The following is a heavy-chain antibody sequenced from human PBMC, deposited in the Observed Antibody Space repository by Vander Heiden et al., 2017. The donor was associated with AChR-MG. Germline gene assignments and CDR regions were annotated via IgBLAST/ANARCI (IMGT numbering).Heavy chain of an antibody. Sequence: EVQLVESGGGLVKPGGSLRLSCAASGFTFSSYSMNWVRQAPGRGLEWVSSIISSSSYIYYADSVKGRFTISRDNAKNSLYLHLNSLRAEDTAVYYCARGLRGASDYWGQGTLVTVSS. J-gene: IGHJ4*02. CDR3: ARGLRGASDY. CDR1: GFTFSSYS. D-gene: IGHD3-10*01. V-gene: IGHV3-21*01. CDR2: IISSSSYI.